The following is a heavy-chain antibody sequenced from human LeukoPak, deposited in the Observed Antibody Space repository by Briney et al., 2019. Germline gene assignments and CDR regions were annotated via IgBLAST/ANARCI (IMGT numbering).Heavy chain of an antibody. J-gene: IGHJ4*02. D-gene: IGHD2-2*01. CDR3: AREVVRGQLLGIGNY. CDR1: GGTLSSYA. CDR2: IIPIFGTA. Sequence: SVKVSCKASGGTLSSYAISWVRQAPGQGLEWMGGIIPIFGTANYAQKFQGRVTITADESTSTAYMELSSLRSEDTAVYYCAREVVRGQLLGIGNYWGQGTLVTVSS. V-gene: IGHV1-69*13.